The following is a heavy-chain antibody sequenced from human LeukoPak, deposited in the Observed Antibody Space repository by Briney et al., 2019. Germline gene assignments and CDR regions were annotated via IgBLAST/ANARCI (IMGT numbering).Heavy chain of an antibody. V-gene: IGHV3-23*01. D-gene: IGHD2/OR15-2a*01. CDR1: RFSFSAYP. CDR3: AKPLSPPNYFAKLFDY. J-gene: IGHJ4*02. CDR2: ISAGGDLT. Sequence: GGSLRLSCAASRFSFSAYPMGWVRRAPGRGLEWVSGISAGGDLTFHADPVKGRFTISRDNSKNTLYLQMNSLRADDTAVYYCAKPLSPPNYFAKLFDYWGQGTLVTVSS.